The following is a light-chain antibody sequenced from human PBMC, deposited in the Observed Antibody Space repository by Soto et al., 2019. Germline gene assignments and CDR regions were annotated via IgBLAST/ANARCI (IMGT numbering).Light chain of an antibody. CDR3: QQYSVYPLT. V-gene: IGKV1-5*01. Sequence: DIQMTQSPSTLSASVGDRVTIACRASQSISSWLAWFQQRPGKAPKFLIYAASSLESGVPSRFSGSGSGTEFTLTIRSLQPDDFATYYCQQYSVYPLTFGGGTKLEI. CDR2: AAS. J-gene: IGKJ4*01. CDR1: QSISSW.